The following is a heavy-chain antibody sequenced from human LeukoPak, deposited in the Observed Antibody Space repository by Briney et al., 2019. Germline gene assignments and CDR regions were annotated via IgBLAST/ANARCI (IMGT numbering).Heavy chain of an antibody. CDR1: GFTFSSYW. Sequence: GGSLRLSCAASGFTFSSYWMHWVHQAPGKGLLWVSRINGDGSSTNYADSVKGRFTISRDNAKNTLYLQMNSLRAEDTAVYYCARDVGYGMNVWGQGTTVTVSS. CDR3: ARDVGYGMNV. CDR2: INGDGSST. V-gene: IGHV3-74*01. J-gene: IGHJ6*02.